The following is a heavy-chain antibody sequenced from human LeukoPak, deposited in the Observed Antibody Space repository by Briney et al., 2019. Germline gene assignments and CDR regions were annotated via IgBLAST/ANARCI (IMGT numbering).Heavy chain of an antibody. Sequence: ASVTVSCKASGYTFTGYYMHWVRQAPGQGLEWMGWINPNSGGTNYAQKFQGRVTMTRATSISTAYMELSRLRSDDTAVYYCARESYGDHAFDIWGQGTMVTVSS. CDR1: GYTFTGYY. CDR3: ARESYGDHAFDI. J-gene: IGHJ3*02. V-gene: IGHV1-2*02. CDR2: INPNSGGT. D-gene: IGHD4-17*01.